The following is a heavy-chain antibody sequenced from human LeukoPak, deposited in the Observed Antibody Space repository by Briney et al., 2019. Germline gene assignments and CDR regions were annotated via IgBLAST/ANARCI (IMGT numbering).Heavy chain of an antibody. CDR3: ARDPTSDYDTLDWIGLGWFDP. CDR2: ISSSSSYI. V-gene: IGHV3-21*01. D-gene: IGHD3-9*01. CDR1: GFTFSSYS. J-gene: IGHJ5*02. Sequence: GGSLRLSCAASGFTFSSYSMNWVRQAPGKGLEWVSSISSSSSYIYYADSVKGRFTISRDNAKNSLYLQMNSLRAEDTAVYYCARDPTSDYDTLDWIGLGWFDPWGQGTLVTVSS.